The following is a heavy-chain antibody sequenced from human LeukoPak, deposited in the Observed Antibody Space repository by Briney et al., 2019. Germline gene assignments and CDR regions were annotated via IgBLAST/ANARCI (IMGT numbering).Heavy chain of an antibody. D-gene: IGHD1-26*01. V-gene: IGHV3-48*01. CDR3: ATQWELHPAF. Sequence: GGSLRLSCAASGFTFSSYSMTWVRQAPGRGLEWVSYITRSSSARYYADAVKGRFTISRDNAKNSLYLQMNSLRAEDTAVYYCATQWELHPAFWGQGTLVTVSS. J-gene: IGHJ4*02. CDR2: ITRSSSAR. CDR1: GFTFSSYS.